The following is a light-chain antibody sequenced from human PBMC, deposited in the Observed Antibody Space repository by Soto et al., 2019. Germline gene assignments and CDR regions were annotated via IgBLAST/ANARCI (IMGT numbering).Light chain of an antibody. CDR2: DVS. Sequence: AIQLTQSPSSLSASVGDRVTISCRASQDVRGALAWYQQKPGTAPKILIYDVSVLESGVPTRFSGSGSGTDFTLTITSLQPVYFATYYCQQFNSYPITFGHGTRLEIK. J-gene: IGKJ5*01. CDR1: QDVRGA. CDR3: QQFNSYPIT. V-gene: IGKV1-13*02.